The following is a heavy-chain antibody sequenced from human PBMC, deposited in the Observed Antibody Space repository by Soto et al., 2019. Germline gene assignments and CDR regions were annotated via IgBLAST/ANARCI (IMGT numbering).Heavy chain of an antibody. CDR1: GFTFSSYW. Sequence: GGSLRLSCAASGFTFSSYWMHWVRQTPEKGLVWVSHINGGGSKTTYADSVKGRFTISRDNAKNTLYLQMNSLRAEDTAVYYCAKGVPGIAVAGTGYFQHWGQGT. V-gene: IGHV3-74*01. CDR3: AKGVPGIAVAGTGYFQH. CDR2: INGGGSKT. D-gene: IGHD6-19*01. J-gene: IGHJ1*01.